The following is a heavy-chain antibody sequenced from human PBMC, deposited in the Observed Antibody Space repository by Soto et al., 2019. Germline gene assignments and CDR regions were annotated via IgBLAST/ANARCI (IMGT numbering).Heavy chain of an antibody. CDR3: ARRARPDFSYLDF. J-gene: IGHJ6*03. Sequence: EVQLAESGGGLAQPGGSLRLSCAASGFTLSGYAMGWVRQAPGKGLEYVSGISSNGVGTYYANSVQGRFTISRDNSKNTVYLQMGSLRREDMAVYYCARRARPDFSYLDFWGKGTTVTVSS. CDR2: ISSNGVGT. V-gene: IGHV3-64*01. D-gene: IGHD6-6*01. CDR1: GFTLSGYA.